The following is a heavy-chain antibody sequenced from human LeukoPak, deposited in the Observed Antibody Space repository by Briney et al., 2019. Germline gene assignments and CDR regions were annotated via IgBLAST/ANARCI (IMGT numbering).Heavy chain of an antibody. CDR3: ARDSDSWVNQIAALDY. D-gene: IGHD6-6*01. J-gene: IGHJ4*02. Sequence: ASVKVSCKASGGTFSSYAISWVRQAPGQGLEWMGGIIPIFGTANYAQEFQGRVTITADESTSTAYMELSSLRSEDTAVYYCARDSDSWVNQIAALDYWGQGTLVTVSS. CDR2: IIPIFGTA. V-gene: IGHV1-69*13. CDR1: GGTFSSYA.